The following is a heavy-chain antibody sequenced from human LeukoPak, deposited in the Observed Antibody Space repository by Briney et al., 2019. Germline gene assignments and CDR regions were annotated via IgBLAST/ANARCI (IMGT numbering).Heavy chain of an antibody. CDR3: AKTTTGYSSGRYPAWPIDY. D-gene: IGHD2-15*01. J-gene: IGHJ4*02. CDR1: GFTFGSYA. Sequence: GGSLRLSCAASGFTFGSYAMYWVRQAPGKGLEWVSGIFGSGGSAHYADSVKGRFTISRDNSKNPVYLQMDSLRAEDTAIYYCAKTTTGYSSGRYPAWPIDYWGQGTLVTVSS. V-gene: IGHV3-23*01. CDR2: IFGSGGSA.